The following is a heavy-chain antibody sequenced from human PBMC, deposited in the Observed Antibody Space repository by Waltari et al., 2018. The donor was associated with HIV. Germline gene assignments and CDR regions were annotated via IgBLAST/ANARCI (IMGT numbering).Heavy chain of an antibody. CDR3: AKEDFEYGSSSHLGY. D-gene: IGHD6-6*01. V-gene: IGHV3-30*18. J-gene: IGHJ4*02. Sequence: QVPLLESGGGVVQPGRSLRLSCEVSGFTFSDYGFHWVRQAPGRGLGVVALISYDGRNEYYAESVKGRFTLSRDNAKNTLFLQMNSLRAEDTAVYYCAKEDFEYGSSSHLGYWGQGTLVTVSS. CDR2: ISYDGRNE. CDR1: GFTFSDYG.